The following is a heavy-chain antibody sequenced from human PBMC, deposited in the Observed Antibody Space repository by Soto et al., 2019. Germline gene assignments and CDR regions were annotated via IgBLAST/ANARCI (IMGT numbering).Heavy chain of an antibody. CDR2: ISDTGGNT. CDR3: TKIGYRSGSRYYGMDV. V-gene: IGHV3-23*01. CDR1: GFTLRSYG. J-gene: IGHJ6*02. Sequence: PGGSMRLSCVASGFTLRSYGMTWVRRAPGMGLEWVSTISDTGGNTYHANSVKGRFTISRDNFKDTLYLQMNSLRVEDTATYYCTKIGYRSGSRYYGMDVWGQGTTVTVSS. D-gene: IGHD3-10*01.